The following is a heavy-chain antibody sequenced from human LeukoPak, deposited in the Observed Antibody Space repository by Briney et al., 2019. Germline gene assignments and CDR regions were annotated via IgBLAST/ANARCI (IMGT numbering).Heavy chain of an antibody. CDR3: AKASGSGYGKDYFDY. CDR1: GFTLSNFA. CDR2: ISANGGGT. V-gene: IGHV3-23*01. Sequence: PGGSLRLSCAASGFTLSNFAMGWVRQAPGKGLQWVSLISANGGGTYYTDSVKGRFTISTDNSKNTLYLQMNSLRAEDTALYYCAKASGSGYGKDYFDYRGQGTLVTVSS. D-gene: IGHD1-26*01. J-gene: IGHJ4*02.